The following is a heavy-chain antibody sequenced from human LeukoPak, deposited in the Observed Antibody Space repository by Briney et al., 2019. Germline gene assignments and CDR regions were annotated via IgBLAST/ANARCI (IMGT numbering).Heavy chain of an antibody. Sequence: WASVKVSCKASGGTFSSYAISWVRQAPGQGLEWMGGIIPIFGTANYAQKFQGRVTITADKSTSTAYMELSSLRSEDTAVYYCASLGGLRRYEDYYYYYMDVWGKGTTVTVSS. D-gene: IGHD4-23*01. CDR1: GGTFSSYA. CDR2: IIPIFGTA. CDR3: ASLGGLRRYEDYYYYYMDV. J-gene: IGHJ6*03. V-gene: IGHV1-69*06.